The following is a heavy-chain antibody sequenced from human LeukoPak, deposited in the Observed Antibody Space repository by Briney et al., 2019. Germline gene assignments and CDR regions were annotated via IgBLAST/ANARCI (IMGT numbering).Heavy chain of an antibody. CDR1: GFTFSSYA. CDR3: ARDLGFSGYAAFDY. CDR2: ISYDGSNK. J-gene: IGHJ4*02. Sequence: PGGSLRLSCAASGFTFSSYAIHWVRQAPGKGLEWVAVISYDGSNKYYADSVKGRFTISRDNSKNTLYLQVNSLRAEDTAVYYCARDLGFSGYAAFDYWGQGTLVTVSS. V-gene: IGHV3-30*04. D-gene: IGHD5-12*01.